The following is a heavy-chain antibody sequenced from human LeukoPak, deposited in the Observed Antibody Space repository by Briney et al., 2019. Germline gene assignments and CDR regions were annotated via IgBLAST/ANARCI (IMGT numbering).Heavy chain of an antibody. D-gene: IGHD3-10*01. V-gene: IGHV3-53*01. J-gene: IGHJ4*02. CDR1: GFTVSNNY. CDR2: IFSSGST. Sequence: RAGGSLRLSCAASGFTVSNNYMSWVRQAPGKGLEWGSVIFSSGSTYYADSVRGRFIISRDNSKNTLYLQMNSLRPEDTAVYYCAKDLGVRGVPAAFDYWGQGTLVTVSS. CDR3: AKDLGVRGVPAAFDY.